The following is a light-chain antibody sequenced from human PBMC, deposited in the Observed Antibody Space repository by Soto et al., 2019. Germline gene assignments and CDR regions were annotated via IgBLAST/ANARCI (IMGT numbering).Light chain of an antibody. CDR2: GAS. CDR3: QQYGSSPPGLT. Sequence: EIVLTQSPGTLSLSPGERATLSCRASQSVSSSYLAWYQQKPGQAPRHLIYGASSRATGIPDRYSGRESGTDFTLTISRLKPEDFAWYYCQQYGSSPPGLTFGGGTKVDIK. J-gene: IGKJ4*01. V-gene: IGKV3-20*01. CDR1: QSVSSSY.